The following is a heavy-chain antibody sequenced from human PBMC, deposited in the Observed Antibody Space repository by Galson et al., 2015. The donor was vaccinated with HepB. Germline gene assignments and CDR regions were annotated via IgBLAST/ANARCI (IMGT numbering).Heavy chain of an antibody. J-gene: IGHJ6*02. CDR3: AKAGGYSYGTPARYYYYGMDV. V-gene: IGHV3-23*01. Sequence: SLRLSCAASGFTFSSYAMSWVRQAPGKGLEWVSAISGSDGSTYFADSVKGRFTISRDNSKNTLYLQMNSLRAEDTAVYYCAKAGGYSYGTPARYYYYGMDVWGQGTTVTVSS. CDR2: ISGSDGST. D-gene: IGHD5-18*01. CDR1: GFTFSSYA.